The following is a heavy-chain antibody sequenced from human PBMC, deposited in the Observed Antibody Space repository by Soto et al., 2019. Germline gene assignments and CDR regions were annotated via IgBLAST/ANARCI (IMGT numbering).Heavy chain of an antibody. CDR3: ARESYYDFWSGYYGGWFDP. J-gene: IGHJ5*02. D-gene: IGHD3-3*01. CDR1: GGTFSSYA. Sequence: ASVKVSCKASGGTFSSYAISWVRQAPGQGLEWMGGIIPIFGTANYAQKFQGRVTITADESTSTAYMELSSLRSEDTAVYYCARESYYDFWSGYYGGWFDPWGQGTLVTVSS. V-gene: IGHV1-69*13. CDR2: IIPIFGTA.